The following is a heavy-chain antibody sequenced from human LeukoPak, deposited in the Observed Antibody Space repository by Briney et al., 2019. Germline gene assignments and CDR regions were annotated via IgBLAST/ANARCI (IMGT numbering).Heavy chain of an antibody. V-gene: IGHV4-34*01. D-gene: IGHD4-17*01. CDR3: ARVIYGYYFDY. J-gene: IGHJ4*02. CDR2: INHSGST. Sequence: SETLSLTCAVYGGSFSGYYWSWIRQPPGKGLEWIGEINHSGSTNYNPSLKSRVTISVDTSKNQFSLKLSSVTAADTAVYYCARVIYGYYFDYWGQGTLVTVSS. CDR1: GGSFSGYY.